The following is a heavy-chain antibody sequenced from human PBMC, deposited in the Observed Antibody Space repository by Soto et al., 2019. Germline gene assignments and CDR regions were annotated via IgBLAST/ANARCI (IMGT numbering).Heavy chain of an antibody. CDR1: GGTFSSYA. CDR3: EEAVAGYYYYYYGMDV. D-gene: IGHD6-19*01. Sequence: SSVKVSCKYSGGTFSSYAISCVRQSPGQGLEWMGGIIPIFGTANYAQKFEGRVTITADESTSTAYMELSSLRSEDTAVYYCEEAVAGYYYYYYGMDVWGQGTTVPVSS. J-gene: IGHJ6*01. V-gene: IGHV1-69*13. CDR2: IIPIFGTA.